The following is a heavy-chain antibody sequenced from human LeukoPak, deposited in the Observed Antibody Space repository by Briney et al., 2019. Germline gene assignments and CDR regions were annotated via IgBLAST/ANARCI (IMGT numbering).Heavy chain of an antibody. CDR3: ARVPFDSSGWEGGFDY. Sequence: PGGSLRLSCEGSGFTFGNYAMGWVRQAPGKGLEWVSVIGSGISTHYADSVKGRFTISRDNSKNTVYLQMNSLRAEDTAVYYCARVPFDSSGWEGGFDYWGQGTLVTVSS. V-gene: IGHV3-23*01. D-gene: IGHD6-19*01. J-gene: IGHJ4*02. CDR2: IGSGIST. CDR1: GFTFGNYA.